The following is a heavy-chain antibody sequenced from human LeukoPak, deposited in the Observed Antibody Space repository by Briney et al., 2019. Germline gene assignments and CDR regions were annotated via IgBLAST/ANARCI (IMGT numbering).Heavy chain of an antibody. D-gene: IGHD3-22*01. CDR1: GFTFDDYG. CDR2: INWNGGST. J-gene: IGHJ4*02. V-gene: IGHV3-20*04. Sequence: GGSLRLSCAASGFTFDDYGMSWVRQAPGKGLEWVSGINWNGGSTGYADSVKGRFTISRDNAKNSLYLQMNSLRAEDTALYYCARVVGYYYDSSGYYGPYYFDYWGQGTLVTVSS. CDR3: ARVVGYYYDSSGYYGPYYFDY.